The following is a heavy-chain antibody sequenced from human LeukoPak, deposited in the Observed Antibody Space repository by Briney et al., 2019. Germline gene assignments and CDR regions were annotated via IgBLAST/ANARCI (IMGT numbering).Heavy chain of an antibody. V-gene: IGHV1-46*01. D-gene: IGHD3-22*01. J-gene: IGHJ4*02. CDR3: ARAYYHDSSDYYFPLDY. CDR2: INPSGGST. Sequence: ASVKVSCKASGYTFTSYYMHWVRQAPGQGLEWMGIINPSGGSTSYAQKFQGRVTMTRDTSTSTVYMELSSLRSEDTAVYYCARAYYHDSSDYYFPLDYWGQGTLVTVSS. CDR1: GYTFTSYY.